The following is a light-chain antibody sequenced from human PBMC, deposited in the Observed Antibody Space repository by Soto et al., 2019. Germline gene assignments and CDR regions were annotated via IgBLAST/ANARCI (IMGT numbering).Light chain of an antibody. Sequence: QSALTQPASASGSPGQSVAISCTGTASDIGGYNYVSWYQQHPGKAPKLLFYDVNKRPAGVPDRFSGSQAGNAASLTFCGLPAEEEADYYCSAQGGSTPYVFGTGTKVTVL. CDR3: SAQGGSTPYV. J-gene: IGLJ1*01. CDR1: ASDIGGYNY. CDR2: DVN. V-gene: IGLV2-8*01.